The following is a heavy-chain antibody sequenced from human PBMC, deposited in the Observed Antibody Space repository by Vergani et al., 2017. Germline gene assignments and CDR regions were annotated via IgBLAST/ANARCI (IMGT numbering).Heavy chain of an antibody. V-gene: IGHV3-23*01. CDR1: LFTFTLSP. CDR3: AKYSGYDHFDY. D-gene: IGHD5-12*01. Sequence: EVQLLESGGGLVQPGASLPLSSPPSLFTFTLSPIRWVRQAPGQALELVSAISRSGGSTYYADSVKGRFTISRDNSKNTLYLQMNSLRAEDTAVYYCAKYSGYDHFDYWGQGTLVTVSS. J-gene: IGHJ4*02. CDR2: ISRSGGST.